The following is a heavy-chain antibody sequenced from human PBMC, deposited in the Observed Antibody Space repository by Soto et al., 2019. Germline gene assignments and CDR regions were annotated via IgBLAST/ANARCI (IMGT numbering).Heavy chain of an antibody. CDR3: ARDRSNSPDYFDF. Sequence: QVQLQESGPGLVKPSQTLSLTCTVSGGSIDNYEYYWTWIRQPPGKGLEWVGYIYYSGRTNYNPSLNSRLTISLDTSKIQFSLRLTSVSAADTAMYYGARDRSNSPDYFDFWGQGTLVTVSS. CDR2: IYYSGRT. J-gene: IGHJ4*02. D-gene: IGHD6-6*01. CDR1: GGSIDNYEYY. V-gene: IGHV4-30-4*01.